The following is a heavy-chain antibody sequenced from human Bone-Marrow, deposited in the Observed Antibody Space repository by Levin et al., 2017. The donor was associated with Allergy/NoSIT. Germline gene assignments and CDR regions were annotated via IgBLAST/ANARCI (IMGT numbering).Heavy chain of an antibody. CDR3: ARKMGPTPAFDL. D-gene: IGHD1-26*01. Sequence: GASVKVSCKGSGYSFSSQWIAWVRQKPGKGLEWMGIVYPGDSDTIYSPSFQGQVTFSADKSTNTAHLHWSSLKASDTAMYFCARKMGPTPAFDLWGQGTMVTVSS. CDR2: VYPGDSDT. V-gene: IGHV5-51*03. J-gene: IGHJ3*01. CDR1: GYSFSSQW.